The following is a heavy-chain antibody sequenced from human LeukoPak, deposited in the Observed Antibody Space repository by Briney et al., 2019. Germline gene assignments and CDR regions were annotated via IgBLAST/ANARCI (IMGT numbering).Heavy chain of an antibody. D-gene: IGHD3-10*01. CDR3: ARDKEGSGSYEGFWFDP. V-gene: IGHV3-21*01. Sequence: PGGSLRLSCAASGFTFSSYSMNWVRQAPGKGLEWVSSISSSSSYIYYADSVKGRFTISRDNAKNSLYLQMNSLRAEDTAVYYCARDKEGSGSYEGFWFDPWGQGTLVTVSS. J-gene: IGHJ5*02. CDR1: GFTFSSYS. CDR2: ISSSSSYI.